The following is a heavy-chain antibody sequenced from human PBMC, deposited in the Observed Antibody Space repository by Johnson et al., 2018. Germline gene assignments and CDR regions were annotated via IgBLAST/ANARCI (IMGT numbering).Heavy chain of an antibody. CDR3: TTRKGH. J-gene: IGHJ1*01. CDR1: GFTFSSYG. V-gene: IGHV3-15*01. Sequence: VQLVQSGGGVVQPGRSLRLSCAASGFTFSSYGMHWVRQAPGKGLEWVGRIKSETDGGTTDYAAPVKGRFTISRDDSKNTLYLQMNSLKTEDTAVNYCTTRKGHWGQGTRVTVSS. CDR2: IKSETDGGTT.